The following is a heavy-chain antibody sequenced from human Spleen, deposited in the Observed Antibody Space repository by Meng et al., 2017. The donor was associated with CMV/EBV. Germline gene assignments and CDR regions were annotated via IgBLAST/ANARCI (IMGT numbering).Heavy chain of an antibody. Sequence: GESLKISCAASGFTFSSYEMNWVRQAPGKGLEWVSYISSSGSTIYYADSVKGRFTISRDNAKNSLYLQMNSLRAEDTAVYYCARDYQLLHYYHHSMDVWGQGTTVTVSS. CDR3: ARDYQLLHYYHHSMDV. J-gene: IGHJ6*02. CDR2: ISSSGSTI. D-gene: IGHD2-2*01. CDR1: GFTFSSYE. V-gene: IGHV3-48*03.